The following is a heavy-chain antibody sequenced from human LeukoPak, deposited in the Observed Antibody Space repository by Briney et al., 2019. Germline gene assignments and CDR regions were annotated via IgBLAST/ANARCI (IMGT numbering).Heavy chain of an antibody. D-gene: IGHD1-1*01. CDR3: ARGTEYYFDY. V-gene: IGHV1-2*06. J-gene: IGHJ4*02. CDR2: IHPNSGGT. CDR1: WYTFTGYY. Sequence: ASVKVSCKASWYTFTGYYMHWVRQASGRGLEWMGRIHPNSGGTNYAQKFQGRVTMTRDTSISTAYMDLTRLRSDDTAVYYCARGTEYYFDYWGQGTLVTVSS.